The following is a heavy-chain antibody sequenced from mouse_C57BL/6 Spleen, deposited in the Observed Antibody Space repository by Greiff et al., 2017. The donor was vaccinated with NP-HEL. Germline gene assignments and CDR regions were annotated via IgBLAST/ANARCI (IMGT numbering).Heavy chain of an antibody. D-gene: IGHD3-3*01. Sequence: QVQLQQPGAELVRPGSSVKLSCKASGYTFTSYWMDWVKRRPGQGLEWIGNIYPSDSETHYNQKFKDKATLTVDKSSSTAYMQLSSLTSEDSAVYYCARKNLGQGYFDVWGTGTTVTVSS. CDR1: GYTFTSYW. CDR3: ARKNLGQGYFDV. J-gene: IGHJ1*03. V-gene: IGHV1-61*01. CDR2: IYPSDSET.